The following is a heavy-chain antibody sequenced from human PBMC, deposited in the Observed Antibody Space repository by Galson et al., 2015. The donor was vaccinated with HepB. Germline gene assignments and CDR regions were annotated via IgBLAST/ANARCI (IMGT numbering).Heavy chain of an antibody. Sequence: SVKVSCKASGGTFSSYAISWVRQAPGQGLEWMGGIIPIFGTANYAQKFQGRVTITADKSTSTAYMELSSLRSEDTAVYYCARGIGSRFLEWLYYGMDVWGQGTTVTVSS. V-gene: IGHV1-69*06. CDR2: IIPIFGTA. CDR1: GGTFSSYA. J-gene: IGHJ6*02. CDR3: ARGIGSRFLEWLYYGMDV. D-gene: IGHD3-3*01.